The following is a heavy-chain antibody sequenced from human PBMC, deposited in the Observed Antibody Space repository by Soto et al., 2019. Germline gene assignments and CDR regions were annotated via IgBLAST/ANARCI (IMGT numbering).Heavy chain of an antibody. J-gene: IGHJ4*02. CDR1: GGSIDNNGYS. D-gene: IGHD6-19*01. Sequence: SETLSLTCTVSGGSIDNNGYSWTWIRQRPGGGLEWLGSNNYRADAYYTPSLRSRITISLDTSQNQFSLWLTSVTAADTAIYYCARGGSGWKALNYFDSWGQGILVTVSS. V-gene: IGHV4-31*03. CDR2: NNYRADA. CDR3: ARGGSGWKALNYFDS.